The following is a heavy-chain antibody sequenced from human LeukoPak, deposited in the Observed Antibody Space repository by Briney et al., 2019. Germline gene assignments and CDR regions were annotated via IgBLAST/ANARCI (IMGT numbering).Heavy chain of an antibody. J-gene: IGHJ4*02. D-gene: IGHD3-10*01. Sequence: SVKVSCKASGGTFSSYAISWERQAPGQGLEWMGRIIPIFGIANYAQKFQGRVTITADKSTSTAYMELSSLRSEDTAVYYCARGTMVRIDYWGQGTLVTVSS. CDR2: IIPIFGIA. V-gene: IGHV1-69*04. CDR3: ARGTMVRIDY. CDR1: GGTFSSYA.